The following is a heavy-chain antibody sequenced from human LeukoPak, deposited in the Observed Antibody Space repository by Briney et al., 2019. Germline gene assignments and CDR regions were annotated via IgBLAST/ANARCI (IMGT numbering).Heavy chain of an antibody. CDR2: ISAYNGNT. D-gene: IGHD2-15*01. Sequence: ASVKVSCKASGYSLTSYGISWVRQAPGPGLEWMGWISAYNGNTNYAQKFQGRVTMTTDTSTSTAYMELRSLRSDDTAVYYCARDHRLGVMVAYGMDVWGQGTTVTVSS. CDR1: GYSLTSYG. CDR3: ARDHRLGVMVAYGMDV. V-gene: IGHV1-18*01. J-gene: IGHJ6*02.